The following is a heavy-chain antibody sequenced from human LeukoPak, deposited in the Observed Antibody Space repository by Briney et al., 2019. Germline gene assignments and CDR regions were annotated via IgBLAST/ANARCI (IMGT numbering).Heavy chain of an antibody. Sequence: GASVKVSCKASGYTFTGYYMHWVRQAPGQGLEWMGWINPNSGGTNYAQKFQGRVTMTRDTSISTAYMELSRLRSDDTAVYYCARTGRLNWNTKRFDYWGQGTLVTVSS. D-gene: IGHD1/OR15-1a*01. V-gene: IGHV1-2*02. CDR2: INPNSGGT. CDR3: ARTGRLNWNTKRFDY. J-gene: IGHJ4*02. CDR1: GYTFTGYY.